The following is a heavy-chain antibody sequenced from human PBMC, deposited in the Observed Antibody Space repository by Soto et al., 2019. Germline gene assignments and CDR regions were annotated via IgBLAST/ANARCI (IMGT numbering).Heavy chain of an antibody. V-gene: IGHV3-23*01. Sequence: QPGGSLRLSCAASGFTFSSYAMSWVRQAPGKGLEWVSAISGSGGSTYYADSVKGRFTISRDNSKNTLYLQMNSLRAEDTAVYYCAKDPPIDYGGNSVDWFDPWGQGTLVTVSS. D-gene: IGHD4-17*01. CDR3: AKDPPIDYGGNSVDWFDP. CDR2: ISGSGGST. J-gene: IGHJ5*02. CDR1: GFTFSSYA.